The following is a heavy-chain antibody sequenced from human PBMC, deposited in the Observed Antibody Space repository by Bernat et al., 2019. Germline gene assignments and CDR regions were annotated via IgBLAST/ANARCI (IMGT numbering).Heavy chain of an antibody. CDR3: ARCLFDL. J-gene: IGHJ2*01. V-gene: IGHV4-34*01. Sequence: QVQLQQWGAGLVKPSETLSLTCAVYGGSFSGYYWAWIRQPPGKGLEWIGEINHSGNTNYNPSLMSRVTISLDTSKNHFSLKLTAVTAADTAVYYCARCLFDLWGRGTLVTVSS. CDR1: GGSFSGYY. D-gene: IGHD3-16*01. CDR2: INHSGNT.